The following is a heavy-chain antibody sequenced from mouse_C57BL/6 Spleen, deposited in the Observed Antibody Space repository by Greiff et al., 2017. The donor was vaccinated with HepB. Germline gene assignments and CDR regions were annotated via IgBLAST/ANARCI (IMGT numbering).Heavy chain of an antibody. CDR2: IDPSDSYT. J-gene: IGHJ2*01. V-gene: IGHV1-69*01. Sequence: VQLQQSGAELVMPGASVKLSCKASGYTFTSYWMHWVKQRPGQGLEWIGEIDPSDSYTNYNQKFKGKSTLTVDKSSSTAYMKLSSLTSEDSAVYYCAIWGDKHYFDYWGQGTTLTVSS. CDR1: GYTFTSYW. D-gene: IGHD1-1*02. CDR3: AIWGDKHYFDY.